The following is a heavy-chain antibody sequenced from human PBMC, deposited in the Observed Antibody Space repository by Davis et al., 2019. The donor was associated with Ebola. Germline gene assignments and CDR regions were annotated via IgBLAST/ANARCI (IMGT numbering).Heavy chain of an antibody. CDR3: AKLVSGY. V-gene: IGHV3-7*03. J-gene: IGHJ4*02. D-gene: IGHD3-22*01. CDR1: GLRLSSLG. CDR2: IKKDGVQK. Sequence: PRGSLSPSCVASGLRLSSLGTSWVRQAPGKGMEWVATIKKDGVQKYYVGSVKGRFIISRDNAKNSLYLQMNSLRDEDTAVYYCAKLVSGYWGQGTLVSVSS.